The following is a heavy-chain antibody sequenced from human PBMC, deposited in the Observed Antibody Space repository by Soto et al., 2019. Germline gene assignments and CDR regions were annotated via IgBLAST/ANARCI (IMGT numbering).Heavy chain of an antibody. V-gene: IGHV4-31*03. Sequence: PSETLSRTCTVSGGSILNGVHYWTWIRQPPGKGLEWIGKIFFSGNTHYNTALKSRLSFSVDRAKNQFSLNLTSVTAADTAIYYCAGDNYGGSCYSGYWGQGTLVTVPQ. CDR1: GGSILNGVHY. D-gene: IGHD2-15*01. CDR3: AGDNYGGSCYSGY. J-gene: IGHJ4*02. CDR2: IFFSGNT.